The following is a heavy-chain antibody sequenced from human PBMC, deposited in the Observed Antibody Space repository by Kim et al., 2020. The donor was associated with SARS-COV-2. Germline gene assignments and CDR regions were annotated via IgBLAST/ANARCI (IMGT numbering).Heavy chain of an antibody. CDR2: ISGSGGST. J-gene: IGHJ4*02. D-gene: IGHD3-16*02. Sequence: GGSLRLSCAASGFAFSSYAVTWVRQAPGKGLEWVSTISGSGGSTYYADSVKGRFTISRDNSKNTLYLQMNSLRAEDTAVYYCAKGYRQLLDYWGQGTLVTVSS. CDR1: GFAFSSYA. CDR3: AKGYRQLLDY. V-gene: IGHV3-23*01.